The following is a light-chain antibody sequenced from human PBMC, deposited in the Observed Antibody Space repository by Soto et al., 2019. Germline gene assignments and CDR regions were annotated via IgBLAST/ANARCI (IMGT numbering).Light chain of an antibody. CDR2: QDI. V-gene: IGLV3-1*01. CDR3: QAWDSSTVV. J-gene: IGLJ2*01. CDR1: KLGNKY. Sequence: SYELTQPPSVSVSPGQTASITCSGDKLGNKYACWYQKKPGQSPVLVIYQDIKRPSGIPERFSGTNSGNTATLTISGTQAMDEADYYCQAWDSSTVVFGGGTKVTVL.